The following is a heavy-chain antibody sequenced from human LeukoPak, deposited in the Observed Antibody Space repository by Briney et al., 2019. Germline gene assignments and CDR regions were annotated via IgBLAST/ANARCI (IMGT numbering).Heavy chain of an antibody. CDR1: GGSISSAGYY. J-gene: IGHJ4*02. CDR3: ARGEEYVYYFDY. V-gene: IGHV4-31*03. Sequence: SETLSLTCSVSGGSISSAGYYWSWIRQHPGKGLEWIGYIYYNGQTYYNPSLKSRLTLSADTSDNQFSLKVTSVTAADTAVYYCARGEEYVYYFDYWGQGSLVTVSS. D-gene: IGHD2-2*01. CDR2: IYYNGQT.